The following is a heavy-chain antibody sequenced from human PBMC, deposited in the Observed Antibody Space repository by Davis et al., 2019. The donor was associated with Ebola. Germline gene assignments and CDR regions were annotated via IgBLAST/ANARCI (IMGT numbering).Heavy chain of an antibody. V-gene: IGHV3-21*01. CDR3: ASLKGYSGLDY. Sequence: GGSLRLSCAASGFIFSSYVMSWVRQAPGKGLEWVSTLGTSADTYYADSVKGRFTISRDNAKNSLYLQMNSLRAEDTAVYYCASLKGYSGLDYWGQGTLVTVAS. CDR2: LGTSADT. CDR1: GFIFSSYV. D-gene: IGHD1-26*01. J-gene: IGHJ4*02.